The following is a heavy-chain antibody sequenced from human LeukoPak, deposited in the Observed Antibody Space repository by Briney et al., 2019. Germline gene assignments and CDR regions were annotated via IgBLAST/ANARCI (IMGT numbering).Heavy chain of an antibody. Sequence: GGSLRLSCAASGFTFADYGMSWVRQAPGKGLEWVFGINWNGGSTAYADSVKGRFTISRDNAKNSLYLQMKSLRAEDTALYYCTFQCVSNVEYTSSSGDYWGHGTLVTVSS. CDR1: GFTFADYG. D-gene: IGHD6-6*01. V-gene: IGHV3-20*04. J-gene: IGHJ4*01. CDR2: INWNGGST. CDR3: TFQCVSNVEYTSSSGDY.